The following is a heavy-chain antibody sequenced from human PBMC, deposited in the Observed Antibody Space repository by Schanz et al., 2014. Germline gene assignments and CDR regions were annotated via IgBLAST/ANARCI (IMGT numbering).Heavy chain of an antibody. CDR1: GFIFEDYA. CDR3: AKDCPSDYGDHCFDF. J-gene: IGHJ4*02. V-gene: IGHV3-23*04. D-gene: IGHD4-17*01. Sequence: EVQLVESGGGLVQPGRSLRLSCAASGFIFEDYAMYWVRQAPGKGLEWVSAITDSGGSTYYADSVKGRFTISRDNSKNTLYLQMNSLRAEDTAVYYCAKDCPSDYGDHCFDFWGQGTLVTVSS. CDR2: ITDSGGST.